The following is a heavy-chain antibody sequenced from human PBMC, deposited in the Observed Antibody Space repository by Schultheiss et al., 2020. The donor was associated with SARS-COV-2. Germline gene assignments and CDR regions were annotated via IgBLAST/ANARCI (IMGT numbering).Heavy chain of an antibody. CDR1: GFTFSSYE. CDR3: ARAMPNGKLAFDY. J-gene: IGHJ4*02. D-gene: IGHD2-2*01. Sequence: GESLKISCAASGFTFSSYEMNWVRQAPGKGLEWVSYISSSGSTIYYADSVKGRFTISRDNSKNTLYLQMNSLRAEDTAVYYCARAMPNGKLAFDYWGQGTLVTVSS. CDR2: ISSSGSTI. V-gene: IGHV3-48*03.